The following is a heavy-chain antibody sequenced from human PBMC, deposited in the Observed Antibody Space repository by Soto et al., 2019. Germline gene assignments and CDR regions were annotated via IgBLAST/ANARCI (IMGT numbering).Heavy chain of an antibody. D-gene: IGHD3-10*01. J-gene: IGHJ6*02. Sequence: QVQLVESGGGVVQPGRSLRLSCAASGFTFSSYGMPWVRQAPGKGLEWVAVIWYDGSNKYYADSVKGRFTISRDNSKNTLYLQMNSLRAEDTAVYYCARDRYYYGSGRNGMDVWGQGTTVTVSS. CDR3: ARDRYYYGSGRNGMDV. CDR2: IWYDGSNK. V-gene: IGHV3-33*01. CDR1: GFTFSSYG.